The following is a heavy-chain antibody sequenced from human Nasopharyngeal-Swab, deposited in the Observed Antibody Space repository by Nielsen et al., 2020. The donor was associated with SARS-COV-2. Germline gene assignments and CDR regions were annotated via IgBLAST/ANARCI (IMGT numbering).Heavy chain of an antibody. CDR2: IYYSGST. CDR1: GGSISSGGYY. J-gene: IGHJ6*02. D-gene: IGHD5-24*01. V-gene: IGHV4-61*08. Sequence: SETLSLTCTVSGGSISSGGYYWSWIRQPPGKGLEWIGYIYYSGSTNYNPSVKSRVTISVETSKNQFSLKLSSVTAADTAVYYCARVSWDGYYYYYGLDVWGQGTTVTVSS. CDR3: ARVSWDGYYYYYGLDV.